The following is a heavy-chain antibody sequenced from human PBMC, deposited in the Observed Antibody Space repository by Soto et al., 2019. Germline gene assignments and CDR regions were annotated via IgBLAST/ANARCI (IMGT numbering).Heavy chain of an antibody. V-gene: IGHV3-23*01. D-gene: IGHD2-15*01. Sequence: VQLLESGGGLVQPGGSLRLSCAASGFTFSSYAMSWVRQAPGKGLEWVSAISGSGGSTYYADSVKGRFTISRDNSKNTLYLQMNSLRAEDTAVYYCAKDPPLGYCSGGSCYEGDAFDIWGQGTMVTVSS. CDR3: AKDPPLGYCSGGSCYEGDAFDI. CDR1: GFTFSSYA. J-gene: IGHJ3*02. CDR2: ISGSGGST.